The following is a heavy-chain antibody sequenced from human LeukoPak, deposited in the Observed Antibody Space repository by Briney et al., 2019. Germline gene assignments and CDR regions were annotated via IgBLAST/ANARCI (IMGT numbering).Heavy chain of an antibody. Sequence: PGGSLRLSCEASGFTFSNYAMTWVRQAPGKGLEWVSVIGGDSAAAYYSDSVKGRFTISRDNSKNTLYLQMNSLRAEDTAVYYCAKSGLNRFDYWGQGTLVTVSS. CDR1: GFTFSNYA. CDR2: IGGDSAAA. D-gene: IGHD5-12*01. CDR3: AKSGLNRFDY. J-gene: IGHJ4*02. V-gene: IGHV3-23*01.